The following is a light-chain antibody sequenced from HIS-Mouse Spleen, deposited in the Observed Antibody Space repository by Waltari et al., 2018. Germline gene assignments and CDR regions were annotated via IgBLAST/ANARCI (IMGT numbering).Light chain of an antibody. Sequence: SYVLTRPPSVSVAPGKTARITCGGNNIGSKSVHWYQQKPGQAPVLVVYDDSDRPSGIPERFSGSNSGNTATLTISRVEAGDEADYYCYSTDSSGNHRVFGGGTKLTVL. V-gene: IGLV3-21*01. CDR2: DDS. CDR1: NIGSKS. J-gene: IGLJ2*01. CDR3: YSTDSSGNHRV.